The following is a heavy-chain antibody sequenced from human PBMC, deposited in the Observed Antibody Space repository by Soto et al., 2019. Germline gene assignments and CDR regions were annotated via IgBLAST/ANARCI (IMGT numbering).Heavy chain of an antibody. CDR3: ARSRRYGDYYYYGMDV. CDR1: GFTFSSYD. Sequence: GGSLRLSCAASGFTFSSYDMHWVRQATGKGLEWVSAIGTAGDTYYPGSVKGRFTISRENAKNSLYLQMNSLRAGDTAVYYCARSRRYGDYYYYGMDVWGQGTTVTVSS. CDR2: IGTAGDT. V-gene: IGHV3-13*01. J-gene: IGHJ6*02. D-gene: IGHD4-17*01.